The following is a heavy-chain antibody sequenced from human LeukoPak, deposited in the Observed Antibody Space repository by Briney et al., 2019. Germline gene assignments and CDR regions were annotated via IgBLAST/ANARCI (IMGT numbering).Heavy chain of an antibody. CDR3: ARGARKGDDYGGFFDY. J-gene: IGHJ4*02. V-gene: IGHV3-30*04. CDR1: GFTFNIYA. D-gene: IGHD4-23*01. CDR2: LAYDGTNQ. Sequence: PGGSLRLSCVTSGFTFNIYAMHWVRHAPGKGLEWVALLAYDGTNQYYADSVKGRFTISRDNSKNTLFLQMNSLRPEDTAVYYCARGARKGDDYGGFFDYWGQGTLVTVSS.